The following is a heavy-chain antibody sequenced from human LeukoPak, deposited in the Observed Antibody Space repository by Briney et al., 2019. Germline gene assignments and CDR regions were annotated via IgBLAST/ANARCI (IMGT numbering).Heavy chain of an antibody. CDR1: GFTFSSYS. V-gene: IGHV3-48*01. CDR3: ARGYSYGAF. J-gene: IGHJ4*02. Sequence: GGSLRLSCAASGFTFSSYSMNWVRQAPGKGLEWVSYISSSSSTIYYADSVKGRFTISRDNAKNSLYLQMNSLRAEDTAVYYCARGYSYGAFWGQGTLVTVSS. CDR2: ISSSSSTI. D-gene: IGHD5-18*01.